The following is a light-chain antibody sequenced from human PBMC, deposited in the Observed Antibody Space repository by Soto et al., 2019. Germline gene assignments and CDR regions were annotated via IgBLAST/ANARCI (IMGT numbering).Light chain of an antibody. Sequence: DIQMTQSPSSLSASVGGRVTITCRASQSINSYLNWYHQEPVKAPKFLIYAASSLQSGVPSRFSGSGSGTDFTLTISSLQPEDFATYYCQQSYSTPITFGQGTRLEIK. V-gene: IGKV1-39*01. CDR2: AAS. CDR1: QSINSY. CDR3: QQSYSTPIT. J-gene: IGKJ5*01.